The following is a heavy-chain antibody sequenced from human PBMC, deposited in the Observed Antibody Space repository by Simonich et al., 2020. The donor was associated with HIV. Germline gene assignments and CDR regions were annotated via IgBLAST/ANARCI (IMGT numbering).Heavy chain of an antibody. D-gene: IGHD5-18*01. CDR3: ARGRAYSYGQEYCFDY. CDR1: GGSVSSGGYY. J-gene: IGHJ4*02. Sequence: QVQLQESGPGLVKPSQTLSLTCTVSGGSVSSGGYYWTWIRQHPGKGLEWIGNIDDRGSTFYNPSLRSPVTISVDTSKNQFSLKVSPVTATDTAIYYCARGRAYSYGQEYCFDYWGQGTLVTVSS. V-gene: IGHV4-31*01. CDR2: IDDRGST.